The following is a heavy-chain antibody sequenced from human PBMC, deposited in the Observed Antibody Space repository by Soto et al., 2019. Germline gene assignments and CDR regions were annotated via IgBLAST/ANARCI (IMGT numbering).Heavy chain of an antibody. CDR3: ARDRGGGDLDY. CDR1: GGSISSDY. J-gene: IGHJ4*02. Sequence: SETLSLTCTVSGGSISSDYWSWIRQPPGKGLEWIGYIYYSGSTNYNPSLKSRVTISVDTSKNQFFLKLSSVSAADTAVYYCARDRGGGDLDYWGQGTLVTVSS. D-gene: IGHD2-21*02. CDR2: IYYSGST. V-gene: IGHV4-59*01.